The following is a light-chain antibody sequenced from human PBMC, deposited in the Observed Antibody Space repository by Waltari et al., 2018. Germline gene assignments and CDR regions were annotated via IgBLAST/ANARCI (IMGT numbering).Light chain of an antibody. CDR3: QQYNHWPLT. Sequence: EIVMTQSPATLSVSPGERATLSCRAGQSVGSDLAWYQHKPGQAPRLPIYGASTRATGIPARFSGSESGTEFTLTISSLQSEDFGVFYCQQYNHWPLTFGGGTKVEIK. V-gene: IGKV3-15*01. CDR2: GAS. CDR1: QSVGSD. J-gene: IGKJ4*01.